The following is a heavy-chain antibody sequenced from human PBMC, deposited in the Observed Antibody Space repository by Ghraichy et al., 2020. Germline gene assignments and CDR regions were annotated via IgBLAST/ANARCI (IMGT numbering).Heavy chain of an antibody. V-gene: IGHV4-39*01. CDR2: IYYSGST. CDR3: ARLRLGSYYYYYYGMDV. CDR1: GGSISSRSYY. D-gene: IGHD3-16*01. Sequence: SETLSLTCTVSGGSISSRSYYWGWIRQPPGKGLEWIGSIYYSGSTYYNPSLKSRVTISVDTSKNQFSLKLSSVTAADTAVYYCARLRLGSYYYYYYGMDVWGQGTTVTVSS. J-gene: IGHJ6*02.